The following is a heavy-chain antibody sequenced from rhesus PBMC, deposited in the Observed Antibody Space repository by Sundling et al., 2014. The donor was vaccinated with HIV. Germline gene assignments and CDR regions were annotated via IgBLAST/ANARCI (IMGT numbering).Heavy chain of an antibody. CDR3: ARDYGVIIPYGLDS. J-gene: IGHJ6*01. Sequence: QVQLQESGPGLVKPSESLPLTCAVSGASISNHFWTWIRQAPGKGLEWIGYITSSGTTSYNPSLKSRVAISSDTSKNDFSLKVRSLTAADTATYYCARDYGVIIPYGLDSWGQGAVVTVSS. CDR2: ITSSGTT. CDR1: GASISNHF. D-gene: IGHD3-22*01. V-gene: IGHV4-122*02.